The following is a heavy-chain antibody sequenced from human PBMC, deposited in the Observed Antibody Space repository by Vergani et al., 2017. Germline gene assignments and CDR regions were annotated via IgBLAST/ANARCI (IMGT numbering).Heavy chain of an antibody. D-gene: IGHD3-9*01. V-gene: IGHV1-46*03. CDR2: INPSGGHT. CDR1: GYTFSNYY. Sequence: QVQVVPSGAEVKKSGASVKVSCKTSGYTFSNYYMHWVRQAPGQGLEWMGIINPSGGHTNYAQKFQGRVTMTRDTSTSTVYMELSILRSEDTAIYYCARGDYGILTGYRYWGQRTLVTVSA. J-gene: IGHJ4*02. CDR3: ARGDYGILTGYRY.